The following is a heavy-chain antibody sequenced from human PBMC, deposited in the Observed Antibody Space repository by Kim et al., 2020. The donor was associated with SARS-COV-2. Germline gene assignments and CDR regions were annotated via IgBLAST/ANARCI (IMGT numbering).Heavy chain of an antibody. V-gene: IGHV3-13*04. Sequence: GGSLRLSCAASGFTFSSYDMHWVRQATGKGLEWVSAIGTAGDTYYPGSVKGRFTISRENAKNSLYLQMNSLRAGDTAVYYCARVAIAAAGTGYDYWGQGTLVTVSS. CDR3: ARVAIAAAGTGYDY. CDR1: GFTFSSYD. J-gene: IGHJ4*02. CDR2: IGTAGDT. D-gene: IGHD6-13*01.